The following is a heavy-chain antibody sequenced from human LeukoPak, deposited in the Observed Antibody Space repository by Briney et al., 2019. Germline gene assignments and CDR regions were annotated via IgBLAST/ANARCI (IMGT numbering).Heavy chain of an antibody. Sequence: GGSLRLSCAASGFTFSSYSMNWVRQAPGKGLEWVSSISSSSSYIYYADSVKGRFTISGDNAKNSLYLQMNSLRAEDTAVYYCARDRSDRGSSSSFDYWGQGTLVTVSS. J-gene: IGHJ4*02. CDR3: ARDRSDRGSSSSFDY. V-gene: IGHV3-21*01. CDR1: GFTFSSYS. CDR2: ISSSSSYI. D-gene: IGHD6-6*01.